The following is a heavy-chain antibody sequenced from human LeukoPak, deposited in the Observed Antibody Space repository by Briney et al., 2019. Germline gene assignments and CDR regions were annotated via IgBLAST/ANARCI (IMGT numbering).Heavy chain of an antibody. CDR1: GGSFSGYY. CDR3: ARAGYDLWSGYPIYYYYGMDV. J-gene: IGHJ6*02. CDR2: INHSGST. Sequence: SETLSLTCAVYGGSFSGYYWSWIRQPPGKGLEWIGEINHSGSTNYNPSLKGRVTISVDTSKNQFSLKLSSVTAADTAVYYCARAGYDLWSGYPIYYYYGMDVWGQGTTVTVSS. V-gene: IGHV4-34*01. D-gene: IGHD3-3*01.